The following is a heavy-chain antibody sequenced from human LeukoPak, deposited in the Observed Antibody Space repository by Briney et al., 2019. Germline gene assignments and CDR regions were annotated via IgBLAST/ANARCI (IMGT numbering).Heavy chain of an antibody. D-gene: IGHD5-18*01. Sequence: SETLSLTCTVSGGSISSSSYYWGWIRQPPGKGLEWIGSIYYSGSTYYNPSLKSRVTISVDTSKNQFSLKLSSVTAADTAVYYCATSGYSYGFGKCDYWGQGTLVTVSS. CDR1: GGSISSSSYY. V-gene: IGHV4-39*07. CDR2: IYYSGST. CDR3: ATSGYSYGFGKCDY. J-gene: IGHJ4*02.